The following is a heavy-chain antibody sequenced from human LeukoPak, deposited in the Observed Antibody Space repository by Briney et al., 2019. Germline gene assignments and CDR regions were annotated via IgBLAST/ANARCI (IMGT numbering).Heavy chain of an antibody. CDR2: IYTSGST. D-gene: IGHD6-19*01. CDR3: ARDFSSGWSDYFDY. Sequence: SETLSLTCTVSGGSISSYYWSWIRQPARKGLEWIGRIYTSGSTNYNPSLKSRVTMSVDTSKNQFSLKLSSVTAADTAVYYCARDFSSGWSDYFDYWGQGTLVTVSS. CDR1: GGSISSYY. V-gene: IGHV4-4*07. J-gene: IGHJ4*02.